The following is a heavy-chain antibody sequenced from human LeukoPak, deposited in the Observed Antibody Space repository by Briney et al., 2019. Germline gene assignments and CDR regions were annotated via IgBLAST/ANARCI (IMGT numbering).Heavy chain of an antibody. Sequence: GGSLRLSCAASGFTFSSYGMHWVRQAPGKELEWVAFIWYDGSNKYYADSVKGRFTISRDNSKNTLYLQMNSLRADDTAVYYCARDRPPFDYWGQGTLVTVSS. J-gene: IGHJ4*02. CDR1: GFTFSSYG. V-gene: IGHV3-33*01. CDR2: IWYDGSNK. CDR3: ARDRPPFDY.